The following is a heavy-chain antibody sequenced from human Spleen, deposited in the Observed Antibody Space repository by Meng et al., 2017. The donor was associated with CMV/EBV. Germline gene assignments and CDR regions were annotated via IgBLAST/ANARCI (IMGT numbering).Heavy chain of an antibody. CDR3: AREITIFGVVIQGWYFDL. CDR2: IIPILGIA. CDR1: GGTFSSYA. Sequence: SVKVSCKASGGTFSSYAISWVRQGPGQGLEWMGGIIPILGIANYAQKFQGRVTITADKSTSTAYMELSSLRSEDTAVYYCAREITIFGVVIQGWYFDLWGRGTLVTVSS. D-gene: IGHD3-3*01. V-gene: IGHV1-69*10. J-gene: IGHJ2*01.